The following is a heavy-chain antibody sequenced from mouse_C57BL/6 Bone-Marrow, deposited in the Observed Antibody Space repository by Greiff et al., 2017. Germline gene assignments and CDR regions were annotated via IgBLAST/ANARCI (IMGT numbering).Heavy chain of an antibody. Sequence: QVQLQQPGAELVKPGASVKLSCKASGYTFTSYWMHWVKQRPGRGLEWIGRIDPYSGGTKYNEKFKSKATLTVDKPSSTAYMQLSSLTSEDSAVYYCARGAYYSNRGFAYWGQGTLVTVSA. CDR3: ARGAYYSNRGFAY. CDR1: GYTFTSYW. J-gene: IGHJ3*01. CDR2: IDPYSGGT. D-gene: IGHD2-5*01. V-gene: IGHV1-72*01.